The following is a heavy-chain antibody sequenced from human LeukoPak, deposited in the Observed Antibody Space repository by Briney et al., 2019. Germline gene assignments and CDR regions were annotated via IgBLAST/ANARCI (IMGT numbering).Heavy chain of an antibody. Sequence: GGSLRLSCAASGFTFSNYWMSWVRQAPGKGLEWVANIKSDGSGKYYVDSVKGRFTISRDNAKNSLYLQMTNLRVEDTALYYCAKDSYSKGDYWGQGTLVTVSS. CDR1: GFTFSNYW. J-gene: IGHJ4*02. D-gene: IGHD6-13*01. CDR2: IKSDGSGK. CDR3: AKDSYSKGDY. V-gene: IGHV3-7*01.